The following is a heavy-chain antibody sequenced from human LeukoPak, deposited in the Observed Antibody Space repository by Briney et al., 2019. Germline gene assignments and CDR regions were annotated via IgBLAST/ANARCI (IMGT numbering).Heavy chain of an antibody. CDR3: ARKYCSTTSCLFDN. V-gene: IGHV3-48*01. J-gene: IGHJ4*02. CDR1: GFTFSDDP. Sequence: GGSLRLSCAASGFTFSDDPMNWVRQAPGKGLEWVAHIRSSSLTISYADAVKGRFTISRDNAKNSLYLQMNSLRAEDTAVYYCARKYCSTTSCLFDNWGQGTLVTVSS. CDR2: IRSSSLTI. D-gene: IGHD2-2*01.